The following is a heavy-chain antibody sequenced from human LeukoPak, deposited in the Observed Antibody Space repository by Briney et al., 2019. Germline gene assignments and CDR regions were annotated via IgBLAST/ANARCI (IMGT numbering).Heavy chain of an antibody. CDR3: ATILPPDY. J-gene: IGHJ4*02. Sequence: ASVKVSCTASGYTFTGYYMHWVRQAPGKGLEWMGGSDPEDGETIYAQKFQGRVTMTEDTSTDTAYMELSSLRSEDTAVYYCATILPPDYWGQGTLVTVSS. CDR1: GYTFTGYY. V-gene: IGHV1-24*01. D-gene: IGHD2/OR15-2a*01. CDR2: SDPEDGET.